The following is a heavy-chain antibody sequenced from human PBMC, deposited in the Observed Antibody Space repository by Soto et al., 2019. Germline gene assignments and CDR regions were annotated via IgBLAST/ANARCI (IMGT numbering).Heavy chain of an antibody. CDR3: VKKFDDRRTTFWFDT. J-gene: IGHJ5*02. Sequence: EVQLLESGGDLVQPGGSPRLSCAASGFTFSNYGMTWVRQAPGKGLEWVSSIRNTIDDTYYADSVEGRFTISRDNSKNTLYLQMNDLRAEDTTMYYCVKKFDDRRTTFWFDTWGQGTLVTVSS. CDR1: GFTFSNYG. V-gene: IGHV3-23*01. CDR2: IRNTIDDT. D-gene: IGHD4-17*01.